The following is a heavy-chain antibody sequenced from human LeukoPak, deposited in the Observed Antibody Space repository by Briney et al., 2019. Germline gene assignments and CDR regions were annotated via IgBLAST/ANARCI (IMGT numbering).Heavy chain of an antibody. D-gene: IGHD4-17*01. CDR1: GGTFIIYA. Sequence: GASVKVSCKASGGTFIIYAISWVRQAPGQGLEWMGGIIPIFGTANYAQKFQGRVTITADESTSTAYMELSSLRSEDTAVYYCAREQDYGDYDPLNYFDYWGQGTLVTVSS. V-gene: IGHV1-69*01. J-gene: IGHJ4*02. CDR2: IIPIFGTA. CDR3: AREQDYGDYDPLNYFDY.